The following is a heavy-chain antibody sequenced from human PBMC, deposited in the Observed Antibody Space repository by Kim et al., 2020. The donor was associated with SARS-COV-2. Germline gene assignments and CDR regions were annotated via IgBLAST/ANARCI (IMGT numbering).Heavy chain of an antibody. CDR3: AREVEITGTTSVY. V-gene: IGHV3-53*01. CDR1: GFTVSSNY. D-gene: IGHD1-7*01. CDR2: IYSGGST. Sequence: GGSLRLSCAASGFTVSSNYMSWVRQAPGKGLEWVSVIYSGGSTYYADSVKGRFTISRDNSKNTLYLQMNSLRAEDTAVYYCAREVEITGTTSVYWGQGTLVTVSS. J-gene: IGHJ4*02.